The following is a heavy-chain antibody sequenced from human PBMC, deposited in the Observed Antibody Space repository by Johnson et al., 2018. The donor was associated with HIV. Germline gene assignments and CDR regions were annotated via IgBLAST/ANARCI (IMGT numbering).Heavy chain of an antibody. CDR1: GFTFSSYW. J-gene: IGHJ3*02. CDR3: ARRVGVFRSSHGAFDI. Sequence: VQLVESGGGLVQPGGSLRLSCAASGFTFSSYWMSWVRQAPGKGLEWVANIKQDGSEKYYVDSVKGRFTISRDNAKNSLYLQMNSLRAEDTAVYYCARRVGVFRSSHGAFDIWGQGTMVTVSS. D-gene: IGHD3-10*01. V-gene: IGHV3-7*01. CDR2: IKQDGSEK.